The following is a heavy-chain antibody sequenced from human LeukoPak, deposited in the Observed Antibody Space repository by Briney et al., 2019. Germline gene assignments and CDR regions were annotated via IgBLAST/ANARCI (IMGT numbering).Heavy chain of an antibody. Sequence: TWGSLRLSCVASGFTFSTYGMNWVGQAPGKGLEWVSYISSSGSTIYYADSVKGRFTISRDNAKNSLYLQMNSLRAEDTAVYYCAELGITMIGGVWGKGTTVTISS. CDR1: GFTFSTYG. D-gene: IGHD3-10*02. CDR3: AELGITMIGGV. J-gene: IGHJ6*04. V-gene: IGHV3-48*04. CDR2: ISSSGSTI.